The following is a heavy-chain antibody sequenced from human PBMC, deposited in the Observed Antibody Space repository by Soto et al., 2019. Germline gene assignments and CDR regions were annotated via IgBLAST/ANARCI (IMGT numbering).Heavy chain of an antibody. D-gene: IGHD3-10*01. Sequence: SETLSLTCTVSGGSISGYYWSWIRQHPGKGLEWIGYIYYSGSTYYNPSLKSRVTISVDTSKNQFSLKLSSVTAADTAVYYCARSIKPWGQGTLVTVSS. CDR1: GGSISGYY. J-gene: IGHJ5*02. V-gene: IGHV4-31*03. CDR3: ARSIKP. CDR2: IYYSGST.